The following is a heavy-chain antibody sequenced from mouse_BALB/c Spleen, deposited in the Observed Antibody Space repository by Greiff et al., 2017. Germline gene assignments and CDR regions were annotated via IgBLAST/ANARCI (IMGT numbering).Heavy chain of an antibody. V-gene: IGHV5-6*01. Sequence: EVQLQQSGGDLVKPGGSLKLSCAASGFTFSSYGMSWVRQTPDKRLEWVATISSGGSYTYYPDSVKGRFTISRDNAKNTLYLQMSSLKSEDTAMYYCARHYYGRDFAYWGQGTLVTVSA. J-gene: IGHJ3*01. CDR3: ARHYYGRDFAY. CDR2: ISSGGSYT. D-gene: IGHD1-1*01. CDR1: GFTFSSYG.